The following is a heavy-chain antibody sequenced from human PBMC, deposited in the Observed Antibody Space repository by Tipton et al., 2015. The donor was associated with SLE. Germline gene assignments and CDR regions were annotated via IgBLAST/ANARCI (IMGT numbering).Heavy chain of an antibody. CDR2: INHSGST. J-gene: IGHJ6*03. D-gene: IGHD3-3*01. V-gene: IGHV4-34*01. CDR1: GGSFSGYY. Sequence: TLSLTCAVYGGSFSGYYWSGIRQPPGKGLEWIGEINHSGSTNYNPSLKGRVTISVDQSKEQFSLKVTFVTAADTAVYYCARRRGSYDFWSGYRASVYFYMDVWGKGTTVTVSS. CDR3: ARRRGSYDFWSGYRASVYFYMDV.